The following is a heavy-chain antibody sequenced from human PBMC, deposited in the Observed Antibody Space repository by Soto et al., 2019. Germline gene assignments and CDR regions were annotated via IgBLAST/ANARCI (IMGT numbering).Heavy chain of an antibody. J-gene: IGHJ5*02. Sequence: QVQLVQSGAEVKKPGASVKVSCKASGYTFTSYDINWVRQATGQGLEWMGWMNPNSGNTAYAQKFLGRGTTTRNTSRSTAYMELSSLRSEDTAVYYCARERTRGFDPWGQGPLVTVSS. CDR1: GYTFTSYD. V-gene: IGHV1-8*01. CDR3: ARERTRGFDP. CDR2: MNPNSGNT.